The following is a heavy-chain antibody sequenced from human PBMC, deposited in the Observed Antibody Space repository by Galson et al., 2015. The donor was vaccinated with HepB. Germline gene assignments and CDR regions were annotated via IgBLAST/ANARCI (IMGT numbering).Heavy chain of an antibody. CDR2: IIPILGIA. CDR1: GGAFSSYT. J-gene: IGHJ3*02. D-gene: IGHD3-22*01. Sequence: SVKVSCKASGGAFSSYTISWVRQAPGQGLEWMGRIIPILGIANYAQKFQGRVTITADKSTSTAYMELSSLRSEDTAVYYCARGEYYYDSSGTRKAFDIWGQGTMVTVSS. CDR3: ARGEYYYDSSGTRKAFDI. V-gene: IGHV1-69*02.